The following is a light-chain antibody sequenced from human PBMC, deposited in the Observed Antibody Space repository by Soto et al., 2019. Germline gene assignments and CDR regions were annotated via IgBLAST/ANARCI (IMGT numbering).Light chain of an antibody. CDR3: XXXXXYPIX. V-gene: IGKV1-16*01. Sequence: DIQMTQSPSSLSASVGDRVTITCRASQGISPNLAWFQQKPGKAPKSLIYAASSLLSGVPSRFSGSGSGTDFTLTISSLQPEXXXXXXXXXXXXYPIXFGQGTRLEIK. CDR1: QGISPN. CDR2: AAS. J-gene: IGKJ5*01.